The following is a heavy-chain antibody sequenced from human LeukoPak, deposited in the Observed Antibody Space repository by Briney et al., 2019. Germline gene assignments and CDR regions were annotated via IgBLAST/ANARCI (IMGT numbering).Heavy chain of an antibody. V-gene: IGHV4-34*01. D-gene: IGHD6-13*01. Sequence: SETLSLTCAVYGGSFSGYYWSWIRQPPGKGLEWIGEINHSGSTNYNPSLKSRVTISVDTSKNQFSLKLSSVTAADTAVYYCARRGQQLVPLDYWGQGALVTVSS. CDR2: INHSGST. CDR1: GGSFSGYY. CDR3: ARRGQQLVPLDY. J-gene: IGHJ4*02.